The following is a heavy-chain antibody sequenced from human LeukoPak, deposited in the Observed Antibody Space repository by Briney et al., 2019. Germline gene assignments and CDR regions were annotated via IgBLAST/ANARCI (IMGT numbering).Heavy chain of an antibody. Sequence: GGSLRLSCAASRFTFSNYGMHWVRQAPGKGLVWVSRINHDGSSTNYADSVKGRFTISRDNAKNTVYLQMNSLRAEDTAVYYCVRDWGYDSSGYWQKYFDTWGQGTLVTVSS. CDR1: RFTFSNYG. V-gene: IGHV3-74*01. D-gene: IGHD3-22*01. CDR3: VRDWGYDSSGYWQKYFDT. J-gene: IGHJ4*02. CDR2: INHDGSST.